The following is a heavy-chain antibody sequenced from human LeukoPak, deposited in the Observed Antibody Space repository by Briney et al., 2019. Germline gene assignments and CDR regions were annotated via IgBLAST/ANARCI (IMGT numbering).Heavy chain of an antibody. CDR1: DDSSNSISYY. CDR3: ARWRAVTGFYFDS. Sequence: RPSETLSLTCSVSDDSSNSISYYWRWIRQPAEKGRGWVGLIYTGGNTNYNPSLKSRVTISVDTSRKLLSLQLNSVTAADTAVYYCARWRAVTGFYFDSWGQGTLVTVSS. J-gene: IGHJ4*02. D-gene: IGHD6-19*01. V-gene: IGHV4-61*02. CDR2: IYTGGNT.